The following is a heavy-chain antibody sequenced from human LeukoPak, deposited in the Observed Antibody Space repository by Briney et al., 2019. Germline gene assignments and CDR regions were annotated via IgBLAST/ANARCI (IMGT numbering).Heavy chain of an antibody. CDR1: GGSISSGGYS. D-gene: IGHD3-10*01. CDR3: ARVVLWFGESYYFDH. CDR2: IYNSGST. V-gene: IGHV4-30-2*01. Sequence: PSETLSLTCAVSGGSISSGGYSWSWIRQPPGKGLEWIEHIYNSGSTYYNPSLKSRVTISVDRSKNQFSLKLSSVTAADTAVYYCARVVLWFGESYYFDHWGQGTVVTVSS. J-gene: IGHJ4*02.